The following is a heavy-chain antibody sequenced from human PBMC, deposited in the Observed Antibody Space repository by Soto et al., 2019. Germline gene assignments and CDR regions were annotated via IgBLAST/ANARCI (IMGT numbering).Heavy chain of an antibody. Sequence: QVHLVQSGAEVKKPAASVKVSCKRSGYAFTTYGITWVRQAPGQGLEWMGWISAHNGNTNYAQKLQGRVTVTRDTSTSTAYMELRSLRSDDTAVYYCARGRYGDYWGQGALVTVSS. J-gene: IGHJ4*02. V-gene: IGHV1-18*01. D-gene: IGHD1-1*01. CDR2: ISAHNGNT. CDR3: ARGRYGDY. CDR1: GYAFTTYG.